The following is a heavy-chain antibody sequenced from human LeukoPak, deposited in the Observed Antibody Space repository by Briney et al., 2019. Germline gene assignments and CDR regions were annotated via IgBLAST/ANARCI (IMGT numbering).Heavy chain of an antibody. CDR3: ARDLIVVVLATITYYYYGMDV. V-gene: IGHV3-21*01. D-gene: IGHD2-2*02. Sequence: GGSLRLSCAASGFTFSSYSMNWVRQAPGKGLEWVSSISSSSSYIYYADSVKGRFTISRDNAKNSLYLQMNSLRAEDTAVYYCARDLIVVVLATITYYYYGMDVWGQGTTVTVFS. CDR1: GFTFSSYS. CDR2: ISSSSSYI. J-gene: IGHJ6*02.